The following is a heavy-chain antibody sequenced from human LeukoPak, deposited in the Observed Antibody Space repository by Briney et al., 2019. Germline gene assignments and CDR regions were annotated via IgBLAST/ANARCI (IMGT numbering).Heavy chain of an antibody. V-gene: IGHV4-4*07. D-gene: IGHD5-18*01. CDR2: IYTSGST. Sequence: PSETLSLTCTVSGGSISSYYWSWIRQPAGKGLEWIGRIYTSGSTNYNPSLKSRVTMSVDTSKNQFSLKLSSVTAADTAVYYCARTRAESGYSYGYYFDYWGQGTLVTVSS. J-gene: IGHJ4*02. CDR1: GGSISSYY. CDR3: ARTRAESGYSYGYYFDY.